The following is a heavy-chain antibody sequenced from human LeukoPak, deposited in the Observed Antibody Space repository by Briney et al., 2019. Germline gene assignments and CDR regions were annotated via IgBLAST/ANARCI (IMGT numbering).Heavy chain of an antibody. D-gene: IGHD3-22*01. Sequence: PGGSLRLSCAASGFTVSSNYKSWVRQAPGKGLEWVSVIYSGGSTYYADSVKGRFTISRDNSKNTLYLQMNSLRAEDTAVYYCATHSSGYYYVERYFDLWGRGTLVTVSS. CDR1: GFTVSSNY. CDR3: ATHSSGYYYVERYFDL. J-gene: IGHJ2*01. V-gene: IGHV3-53*01. CDR2: IYSGGST.